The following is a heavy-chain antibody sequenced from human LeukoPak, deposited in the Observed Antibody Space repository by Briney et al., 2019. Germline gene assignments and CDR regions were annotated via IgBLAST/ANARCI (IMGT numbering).Heavy chain of an antibody. V-gene: IGHV3-23*01. Sequence: GGSLRLSCAASGFTFSSYAMSWVRQAPGKGLEWVSAISGSGGSTYYADSVKGRFTISRDNSKSTLYLQMNSLRAEDTAVYYCAKVGSSSQASPLYWGQGTLVTVSS. CDR1: GFTFSSYA. CDR3: AKVGSSSQASPLY. D-gene: IGHD6-13*01. J-gene: IGHJ4*02. CDR2: ISGSGGST.